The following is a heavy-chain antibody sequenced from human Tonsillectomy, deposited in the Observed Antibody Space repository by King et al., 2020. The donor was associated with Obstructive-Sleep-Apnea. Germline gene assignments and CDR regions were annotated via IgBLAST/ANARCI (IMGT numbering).Heavy chain of an antibody. CDR1: GYTFTNYG. J-gene: IGHJ4*02. V-gene: IGHV1-18*04. CDR3: ARVGDSSTWSDFDS. D-gene: IGHD6-13*01. Sequence: VQLVEPGAEVKKPGASVKVSCEASGYTFTNYGISWVRQAPGQGLEWMGWISDYNVNTNSAQKLQGRVTMTTDTSTSTAYMELRSLRSDDTAVYYCARVGDSSTWSDFDSWGQGTLVTVSS. CDR2: ISDYNVNT.